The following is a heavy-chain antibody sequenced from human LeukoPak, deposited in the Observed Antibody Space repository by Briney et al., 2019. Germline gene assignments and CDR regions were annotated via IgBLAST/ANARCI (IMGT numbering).Heavy chain of an antibody. V-gene: IGHV1-2*02. CDR1: GYTFTGYY. D-gene: IGHD2-2*01. CDR2: INPNSGGT. J-gene: IGHJ4*02. CDR3: ARDFPAASTYYFDY. Sequence: ASVEVSCKASGYTFTGYYMHWVRQAPGQGLEWMGWINPNSGGTNYAQKFQGRVTMTRDTSISTAYMELSRLRSDDTAVYYCARDFPAASTYYFDYWGQGTLVTISS.